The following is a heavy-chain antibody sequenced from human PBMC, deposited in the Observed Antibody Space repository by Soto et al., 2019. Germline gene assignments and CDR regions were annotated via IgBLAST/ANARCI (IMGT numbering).Heavy chain of an antibody. CDR1: GCSISSSSYY. CDR3: ARLTLGLIKSYYYGMDV. CDR2: IYYSRST. V-gene: IGHV4-39*01. J-gene: IGHJ6*02. Sequence: SETLYLTCTFSGCSISSSSYYWGWIRQPPGKGLERIGSIYYSRSTYYNQSLKSQVTKSVDTSKNQFSLKLSSVTAADTAVYYCARLTLGLIKSYYYGMDVWGQGTTVT. D-gene: IGHD3-16*01.